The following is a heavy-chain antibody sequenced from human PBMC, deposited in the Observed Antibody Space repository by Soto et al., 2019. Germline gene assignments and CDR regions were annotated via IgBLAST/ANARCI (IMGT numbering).Heavy chain of an antibody. J-gene: IGHJ3*02. CDR1: ENTFNTYS. CDR2: INPTTTTT. CDR3: ARDLYSTSWYVRAFDM. D-gene: IGHD6-13*01. Sequence: KVSFTASENTFNTYSLHSVRQAPGQGLEWMGVINPTTTTTTDAQKFQGRVTMTRDTSTSTVFLELSSLRSGDTAVYYCARDLYSTSWYVRAFDMWGQGTMVTVSS. V-gene: IGHV1-46*02.